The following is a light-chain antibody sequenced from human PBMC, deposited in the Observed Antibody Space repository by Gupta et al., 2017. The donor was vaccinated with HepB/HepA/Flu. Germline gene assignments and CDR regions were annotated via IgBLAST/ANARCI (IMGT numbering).Light chain of an antibody. CDR1: SGHSRNA. CDR2: LYSDGSY. CDR3: QTWDTGVRV. J-gene: IGLJ3*02. Sequence: TLMYSASASLGASVKLTCTLSSGHSRNAIAWHQQQPEKGPRYLMTLYSDGSYNKGDGIPDRFSGSSSGAERYLTISSLQSEDEADYYCQTWDTGVRVFGGGTKLTVL. V-gene: IGLV4-69*01.